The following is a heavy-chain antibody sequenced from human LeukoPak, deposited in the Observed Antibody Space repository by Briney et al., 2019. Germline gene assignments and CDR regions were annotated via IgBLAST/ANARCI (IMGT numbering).Heavy chain of an antibody. J-gene: IGHJ6*02. CDR2: INPNSGGT. CDR3: AAYYYDSSGYYPYYYGMDV. D-gene: IGHD3-22*01. CDR1: GYTFTGYY. Sequence: ASVKVSCKASGYTFTGYYMHWVRQAPGQGLEWMGWINPNSGGTNYAQKFQGRVTMTRDTSISTAYMELSRLRSDDTAVYYCAAYYYDSSGYYPYYYGMDVWGQGTTVTVSS. V-gene: IGHV1-2*02.